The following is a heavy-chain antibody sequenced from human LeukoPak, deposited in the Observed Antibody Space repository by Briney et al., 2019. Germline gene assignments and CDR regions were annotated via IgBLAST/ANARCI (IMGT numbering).Heavy chain of an antibody. D-gene: IGHD5-18*01. CDR2: INTDGSTT. CDR1: GFTFSRNW. Sequence: GGSLRLSCVASGFTFSRNWLYWVRQVPGKRLVWVSRINTDGSTTNYADSVKGRFTISRDNTKNTLYLQMNSLRAEDSAVYFCTRGYNTASLDWGQGTRITVAS. CDR3: TRGYNTASLD. J-gene: IGHJ4*02. V-gene: IGHV3-74*01.